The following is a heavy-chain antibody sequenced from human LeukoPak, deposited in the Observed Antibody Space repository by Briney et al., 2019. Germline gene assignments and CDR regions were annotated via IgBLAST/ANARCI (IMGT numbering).Heavy chain of an antibody. CDR1: GFTFSSYA. CDR2: ISGSGGST. D-gene: IGHD2-15*01. J-gene: IGHJ4*02. Sequence: GGSLRLSCAASGFTFSSYAMSWVRQAPGKGLEWVSAISGSGGSTYYADSVKGRFTISRDHSKNTLYLQMNSLRAEDTAVYYCAKGLTYCSGGSYRPYYFDYWGQGTLVTVSS. V-gene: IGHV3-23*01. CDR3: AKGLTYCSGGSYRPYYFDY.